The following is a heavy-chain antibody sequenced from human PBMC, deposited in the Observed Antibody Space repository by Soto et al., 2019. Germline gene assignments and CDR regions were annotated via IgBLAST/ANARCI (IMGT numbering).Heavy chain of an antibody. CDR1: GDSINSYY. Sequence: PSETLSLTCTVSGDSINSYYWSWIRQPAGKGLEWIGRISTSGSTKYNPSLKSRVTMPIDTSKNQFSLKLSSVTAADTAVYYCARVGVAGSLEYFDYWGQGSPVTVYS. CDR3: ARVGVAGSLEYFDY. CDR2: ISTSGST. J-gene: IGHJ4*02. V-gene: IGHV4-4*07. D-gene: IGHD6-19*01.